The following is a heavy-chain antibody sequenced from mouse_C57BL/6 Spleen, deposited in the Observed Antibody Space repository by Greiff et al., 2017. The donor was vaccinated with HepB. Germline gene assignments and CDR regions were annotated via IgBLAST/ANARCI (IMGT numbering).Heavy chain of an antibody. J-gene: IGHJ3*01. CDR1: GYTFTSYG. CDR3: ARGGERPAWFAY. Sequence: QVQLQQSGAELARPGASVKLSCKASGYTFTSYGISWVKQRTGQGLEWIGEIYPRSGNTYYNEKFKGKATLTADKSSSTAYMELRSLTSEDTAVYFCARGGERPAWFAYWGQGTLVTVSA. CDR2: IYPRSGNT. V-gene: IGHV1-81*01.